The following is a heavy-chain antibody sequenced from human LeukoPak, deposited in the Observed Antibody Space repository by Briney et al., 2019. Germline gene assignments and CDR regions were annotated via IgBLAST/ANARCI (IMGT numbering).Heavy chain of an antibody. CDR2: TSVNNGDT. Sequence: ASVKVSCKASGYTFTDYYMHWVRQAPGQGLEWMAWTSVNNGDTKYGQKFQGRVTVTTDTSTSTVYLELRRLRPDDTAVYYCVRDQYLNVMTGFDDWGQGTLVTVSS. D-gene: IGHD3-9*01. J-gene: IGHJ4*02. CDR1: GYTFTDYY. CDR3: VRDQYLNVMTGFDD. V-gene: IGHV1-18*04.